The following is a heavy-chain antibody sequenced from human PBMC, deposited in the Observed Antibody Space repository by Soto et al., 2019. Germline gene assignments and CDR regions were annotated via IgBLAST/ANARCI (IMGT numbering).Heavy chain of an antibody. CDR3: ARVESGSIVATIDY. V-gene: IGHV1-3*01. CDR2: INAGNGNT. CDR1: GYTFTSYA. D-gene: IGHD5-12*01. J-gene: IGHJ4*02. Sequence: GPVKVSCKASGYTFTSYAMHWVRQAPGQRLEWMGWINAGNGNTKYSQKFKGRVTITRDTSASTAYMELSSLRSEDTAVYYCARVESGSIVATIDYWGQGTLVTVSS.